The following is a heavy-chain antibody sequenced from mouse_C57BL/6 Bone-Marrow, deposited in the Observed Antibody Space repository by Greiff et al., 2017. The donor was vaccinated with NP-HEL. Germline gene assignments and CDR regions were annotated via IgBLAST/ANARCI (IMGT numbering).Heavy chain of an antibody. J-gene: IGHJ1*03. D-gene: IGHD1-1*01. CDR3: ARDRNYGSSYWYFDV. Sequence: EVKLQESGPALVKPSQTVSLTCTVTGYSITNGNHWWNWIRQVSGSKLEWIGYISSSGSTDSNPSLKSRISITRDTSKYQLFLQLNSVTTEDIATYYCARDRNYGSSYWYFDVWGTGTTVTVSS. CDR2: ISSSGST. V-gene: IGHV3-4*01. CDR1: GYSITNGNHW.